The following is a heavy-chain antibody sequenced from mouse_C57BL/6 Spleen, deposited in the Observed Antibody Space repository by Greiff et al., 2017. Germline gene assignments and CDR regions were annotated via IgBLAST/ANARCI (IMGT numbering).Heavy chain of an antibody. CDR3: ARGGNSGAMDY. V-gene: IGHV1-61*01. J-gene: IGHJ4*01. D-gene: IGHD4-1*02. Sequence: QVQLKQPGAELVRPGSSVKLSCKASGYTFTSYWMDWVKQRPGQGLEWIGNIYPSDSETHYNQKFKDKATLTVDKSSSTAYMQLSSLTSEDSAVYDCARGGNSGAMDYWGQGTSVTVSS. CDR2: IYPSDSET. CDR1: GYTFTSYW.